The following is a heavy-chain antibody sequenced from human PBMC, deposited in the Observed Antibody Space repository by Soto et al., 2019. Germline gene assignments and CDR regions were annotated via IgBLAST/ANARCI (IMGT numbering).Heavy chain of an antibody. Sequence: LQLQESGPGLVKPSETLSLTCTVSGGSISSSSYYWGWIRQPPGKGLEWIGSIYYSGSTYYNPSLKSRVTISVDTSKNQFSLKLSSVTAAYTAVYYCARLDIVLVPAAIYYWGQGTLVTVSS. J-gene: IGHJ4*02. CDR2: IYYSGST. D-gene: IGHD2-2*02. CDR3: ARLDIVLVPAAIYY. V-gene: IGHV4-39*01. CDR1: GGSISSSSYY.